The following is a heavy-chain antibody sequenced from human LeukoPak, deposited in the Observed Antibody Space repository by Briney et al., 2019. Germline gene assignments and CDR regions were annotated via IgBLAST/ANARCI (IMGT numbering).Heavy chain of an antibody. D-gene: IGHD4-23*01. Sequence: SQTLSLTCTVSGGSISSSGYYWSWIRQPPGKGLEWIGYIYHSGSTYYNPSLKSRVTISVDRSKNQFSLKLSSVTAADTAVYYCARDRGYGGNPYYFDYWGQGTLVTVSS. CDR1: GGSISSSGYY. CDR3: ARDRGYGGNPYYFDY. V-gene: IGHV4-30-2*01. J-gene: IGHJ4*02. CDR2: IYHSGST.